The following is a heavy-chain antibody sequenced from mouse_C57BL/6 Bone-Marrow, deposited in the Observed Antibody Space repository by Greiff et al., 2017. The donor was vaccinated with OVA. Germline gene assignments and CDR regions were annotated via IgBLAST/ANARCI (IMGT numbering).Heavy chain of an antibody. J-gene: IGHJ1*03. D-gene: IGHD1-1*01. CDR2: INYDGSST. CDR3: ARAYYGSSYDWYFDV. Sequence: EVHLVESEGGLVQPGSSMKLSCTASGFTFSDYYMAWVRQVPEKGLEWVANINYDGSSTYYLDSLKSRFIISRDNAKNILYLQMSSLKSEDTATYYCARAYYGSSYDWYFDVWGTGTTVTVSS. CDR1: GFTFSDYY. V-gene: IGHV5-16*01.